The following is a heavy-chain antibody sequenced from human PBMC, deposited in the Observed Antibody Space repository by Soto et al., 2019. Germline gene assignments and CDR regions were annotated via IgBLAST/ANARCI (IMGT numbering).Heavy chain of an antibody. Sequence: SETLSLTCTVSGGSISSGGYYWSWIRQHPGKGLEWIGYIYYSGSTYYNPSLKSRVTISVDTSKNQFSLKLSSVTAADTAVYYCARDSPDSSGYYYVRYFQHWGQGTLVTVSS. CDR2: IYYSGST. CDR3: ARDSPDSSGYYYVRYFQH. D-gene: IGHD3-22*01. V-gene: IGHV4-31*03. CDR1: GGSISSGGYY. J-gene: IGHJ1*01.